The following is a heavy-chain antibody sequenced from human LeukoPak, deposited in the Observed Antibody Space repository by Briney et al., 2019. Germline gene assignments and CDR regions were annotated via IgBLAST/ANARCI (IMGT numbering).Heavy chain of an antibody. CDR3: AKERLLWFGELDAFDI. D-gene: IGHD3-10*01. J-gene: IGHJ3*02. CDR2: ISGSGDST. CDR1: GFTFSSYA. Sequence: GGSLRLSCAASGFTFSSYAMSWVRQAPGKGLEWVSTISGSGDSTYYADSVKGRFTISRDNSKNTLHLQMNSLRAEDTAVYYCAKERLLWFGELDAFDIWGQGTMVTVSS. V-gene: IGHV3-23*01.